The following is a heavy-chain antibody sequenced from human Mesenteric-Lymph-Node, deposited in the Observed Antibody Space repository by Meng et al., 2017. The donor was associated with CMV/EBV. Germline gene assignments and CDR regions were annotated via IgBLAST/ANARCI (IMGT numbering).Heavy chain of an antibody. CDR3: ARGGLDYYDSSGYRFDY. Sequence: GGSLRLSCAASGFTFGSYAMSWVRQAPGKGLEWVSSFSGSGGSTYYADSVKGRFTISRDNSKNTLFLQMNSLRAEDTAVYYCARGGLDYYDSSGYRFDYWGQGTLVTVSS. CDR1: GFTFGSYA. V-gene: IGHV3-23*01. D-gene: IGHD3-22*01. CDR2: FSGSGGST. J-gene: IGHJ4*02.